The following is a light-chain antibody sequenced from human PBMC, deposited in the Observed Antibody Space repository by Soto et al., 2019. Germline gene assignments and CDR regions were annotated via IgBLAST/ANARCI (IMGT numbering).Light chain of an antibody. J-gene: IGKJ1*01. CDR2: ETS. CDR1: QSVSAGY. V-gene: IGKV3-20*01. Sequence: EIVLTQSPGTPSLSPGERATLSCRASQSVSAGYFAWYQQKPGQAPRLLIYETSSRTTGTPDRFSGSGSGTDFTLTISSLEPEDFAVYYCQQYGNSPTFGQGTKVEVK. CDR3: QQYGNSPT.